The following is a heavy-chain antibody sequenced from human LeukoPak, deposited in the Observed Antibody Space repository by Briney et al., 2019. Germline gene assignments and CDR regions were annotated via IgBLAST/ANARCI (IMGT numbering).Heavy chain of an antibody. CDR1: GFTFSHYW. CDR3: ATSTAAAGTD. J-gene: IGHJ4*02. Sequence: GGSLRLSCAASGFTFSHYWMTWVRQAPGKGLEWVANMKEDGSQETYVDSVKGRFTISRDNAQNSLYLQMNSLRAEDTAIYYCATSTAAAGTDWGQGTLVTVSS. D-gene: IGHD6-13*01. CDR2: MKEDGSQE. V-gene: IGHV3-7*03.